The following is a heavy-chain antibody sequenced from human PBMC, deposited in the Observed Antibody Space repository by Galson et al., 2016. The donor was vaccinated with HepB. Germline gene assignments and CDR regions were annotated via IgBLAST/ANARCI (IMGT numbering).Heavy chain of an antibody. J-gene: IGHJ4*02. CDR3: CVDTAMDYVFDY. CDR1: GITFSTYN. V-gene: IGHV3-21*01. Sequence: SLRLSCAASGITFSTYNMNWVRQAPGKGLEWVSSISRGSGYIYYADSVKGRFTISRDNAKNSLYLQMNSLRAEDTAVYYCCVDTAMDYVFDYWGQGTLVTVSS. CDR2: ISRGSGYI. D-gene: IGHD5-18*01.